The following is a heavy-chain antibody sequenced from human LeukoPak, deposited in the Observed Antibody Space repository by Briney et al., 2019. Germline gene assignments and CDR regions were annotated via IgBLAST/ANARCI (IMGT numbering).Heavy chain of an antibody. CDR3: AKEITKTPFRPGEATVTKGYFDY. CDR1: GFTVSSNS. D-gene: IGHD4-17*01. Sequence: GGSLRLSCTVSGFTVSSNSMSWVRQAPGKGLEWVSFIYSDNTHYSDSVKGRFTISRDNSKNTLYLHMRSLRAEDTAVYYCAKEITKTPFRPGEATVTKGYFDYWGQGTLVTVSS. V-gene: IGHV3-53*01. J-gene: IGHJ4*02. CDR2: IYSDNT.